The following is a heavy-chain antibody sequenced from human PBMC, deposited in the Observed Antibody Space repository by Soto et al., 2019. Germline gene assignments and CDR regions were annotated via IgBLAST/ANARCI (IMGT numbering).Heavy chain of an antibody. CDR3: ARINSGWDGDNYKGMDV. J-gene: IGHJ6*02. Sequence: SETLSLTCTVSGGSISSSSYYWGWIRQPPGKGLEWIGSIYYSGSTYYNPSLKSRVTISVDTSKNQFSLKLSSVTAADTAVYYCARINSGWDGDNYKGMDVWGQGTMVTVSS. D-gene: IGHD6-19*01. V-gene: IGHV4-39*01. CDR1: GGSISSSSYY. CDR2: IYYSGST.